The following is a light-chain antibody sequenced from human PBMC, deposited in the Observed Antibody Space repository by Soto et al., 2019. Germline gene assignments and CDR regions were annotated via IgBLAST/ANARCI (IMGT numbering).Light chain of an antibody. CDR1: SSNIGNNY. V-gene: IGLV1-51*01. Sequence: QSVLTQPPSVSAAPGQKVTVSCSGSSSNIGNNYVSWYQHFPGTAPKVLISDNNKRPSGIPDRFSGSKSGTSATLGITGLQTGDEADYYCGAWDSSLNSYVFGTGTKVT. CDR2: DNN. CDR3: GAWDSSLNSYV. J-gene: IGLJ1*01.